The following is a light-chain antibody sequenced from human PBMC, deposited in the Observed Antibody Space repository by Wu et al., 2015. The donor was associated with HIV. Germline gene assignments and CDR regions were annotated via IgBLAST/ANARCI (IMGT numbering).Light chain of an antibody. J-gene: IGKJ1*01. CDR1: QSVSSN. CDR2: GAS. CDR3: QQYDSSPPT. Sequence: EVVMTQSPVTLSMSQGKNATLSCRASQSVSSNLAWYQQKPGQAPRLLIYGASTRAAGLPVRFSGSGSGIDFTLTISRLEPEDFVVYYCQQYDSSPPTFGQGTKVEIK. V-gene: IGKV3-20*01.